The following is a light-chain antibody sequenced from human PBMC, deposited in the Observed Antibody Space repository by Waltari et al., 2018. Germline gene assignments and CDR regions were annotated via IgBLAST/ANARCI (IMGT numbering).Light chain of an antibody. J-gene: IGLJ3*02. CDR1: ASNIGGNL. CDR2: RSD. CDR3: ASWDDSLNGHWV. V-gene: IGLV1-44*01. Sequence: QSVLTQPPSASGTPGQRVTISCSGSASNIGGNLVNWYQQLPGKAPKLLIYRSDRRPSGVPDRVSGSKSGTSASLGISGLQSEDEADYFCASWDDSLNGHWVFGGGTKVTVL.